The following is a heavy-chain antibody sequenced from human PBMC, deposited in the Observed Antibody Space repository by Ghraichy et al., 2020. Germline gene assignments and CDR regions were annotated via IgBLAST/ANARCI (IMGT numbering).Heavy chain of an antibody. CDR1: GGSFSGYY. J-gene: IGHJ6*02. D-gene: IGHD3-10*01. Sequence: SETLSLTCAVYGGSFSGYYWSWIRQPPGKGLEWIGEINHSGSTNYNPSLKSRVTISVDTSKNQFSLKLSSVTAADTAVYYCARGPPLPTPGGSGSYYLPKSGYGMDVWGQGTTVTVSS. V-gene: IGHV4-34*01. CDR3: ARGPPLPTPGGSGSYYLPKSGYGMDV. CDR2: INHSGST.